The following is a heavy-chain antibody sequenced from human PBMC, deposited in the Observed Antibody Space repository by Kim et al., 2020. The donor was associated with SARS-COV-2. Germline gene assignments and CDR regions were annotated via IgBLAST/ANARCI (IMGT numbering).Heavy chain of an antibody. D-gene: IGHD4-17*01. V-gene: IGHV3-23*01. Sequence: GGSLRLSCVASGFTFTTYTMNWVRQAPGKGLEWVSGISGGGGSTYYADSVKGRFTISRDSSKNTLYLQMNSLRVEDTAVYYCAKDLRVSTQTTGGGFFDSWGQETLDTVSS. CDR2: ISGGGGST. J-gene: IGHJ4*02. CDR3: AKDLRVSTQTTGGGFFDS. CDR1: GFTFTTYT.